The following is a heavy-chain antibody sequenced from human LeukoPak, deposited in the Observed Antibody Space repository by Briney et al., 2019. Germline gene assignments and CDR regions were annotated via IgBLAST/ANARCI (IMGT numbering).Heavy chain of an antibody. CDR2: INASSGST. Sequence: ASVKVSCKASGYTFTGYYLHWVRQAPGQGLEWMGWINASSGSTEYAQKFQGRVTVTRDTSISTAYMELSSLKSDDTAVYYCTREDYWGQGTQVTVSS. CDR1: GYTFTGYY. CDR3: TREDY. V-gene: IGHV1-2*02. J-gene: IGHJ4*02.